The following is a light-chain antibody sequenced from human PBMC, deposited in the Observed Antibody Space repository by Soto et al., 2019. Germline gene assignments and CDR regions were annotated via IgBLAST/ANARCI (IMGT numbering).Light chain of an antibody. CDR3: SSYTSSSTPYV. V-gene: IGLV2-14*01. CDR2: DVT. Sequence: QSVLTQPASGSGSPGQSITTSCTGTSSDVGGYNYVSWYQQHPVKAPKLMIYDVTNRPSGVSDRFSGSKSGNTASLTISGLQAEDEADYYCSSYTSSSTPYVFGTGTKVTVL. J-gene: IGLJ1*01. CDR1: SSDVGGYNY.